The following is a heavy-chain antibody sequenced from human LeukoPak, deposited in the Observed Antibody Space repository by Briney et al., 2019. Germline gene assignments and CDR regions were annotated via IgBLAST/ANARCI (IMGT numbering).Heavy chain of an antibody. CDR1: GFTFGSYG. Sequence: PGGSLRLSCAASGFTFGSYGMHWVRQAPGKGLEWVAVISYDGSNKYYADSVKGRFTISRDNSKNTLYLQMNSLRAEDTAVYYCATGIVGATGSAFDIWGQGTMVTVSS. D-gene: IGHD1-26*01. V-gene: IGHV3-30*03. CDR3: ATGIVGATGSAFDI. CDR2: ISYDGSNK. J-gene: IGHJ3*02.